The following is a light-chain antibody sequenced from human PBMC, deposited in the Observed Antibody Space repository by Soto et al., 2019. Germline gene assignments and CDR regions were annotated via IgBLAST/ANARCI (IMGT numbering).Light chain of an antibody. V-gene: IGKV3-20*01. CDR1: QSVSSSY. J-gene: IGKJ1*01. CDR2: GAS. Sequence: EIVLTQSPGTLSLSPGERATLSCRASQSVSSSYLAWYQQKPGQAPRLLIYGASRRATGIPDRFSGSGSGTDFTLTISRLEPEDFAVYYCQQYGSSTLTFGQGTKGEIK. CDR3: QQYGSSTLT.